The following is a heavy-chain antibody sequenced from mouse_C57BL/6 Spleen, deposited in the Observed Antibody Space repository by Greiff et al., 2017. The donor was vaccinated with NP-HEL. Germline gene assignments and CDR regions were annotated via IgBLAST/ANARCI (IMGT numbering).Heavy chain of an antibody. CDR2: IYPGSGST. Sequence: VQLQQSGAELVKPGASVKMSCKASGYTFTSYWITWVKQRPGQGLEWIGDIYPGSGSTNYNEKLKSKATLTVDTSSSTAYMQLSSLTSEDSAVYYCARGCNYGLYFDYWGQGTTLTVSS. CDR1: GYTFTSYW. CDR3: ARGCNYGLYFDY. V-gene: IGHV1-55*01. J-gene: IGHJ2*01. D-gene: IGHD2-1*01.